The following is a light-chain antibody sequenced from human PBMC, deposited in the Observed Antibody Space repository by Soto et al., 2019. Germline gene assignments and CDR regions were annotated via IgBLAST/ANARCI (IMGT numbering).Light chain of an antibody. Sequence: QAVVTQSPSASASLGASVKLTCTLSSGHSSYAIAWHQQQPEKGPRYLMKLNSDGSHSKGDGIPDRFSGSSSGAERYLTISSLQSEDEADYNCQTWGTGIHNVFGTGTKLTVL. CDR1: SGHSSYA. J-gene: IGLJ1*01. CDR2: LNSDGSH. CDR3: QTWGTGIHNV. V-gene: IGLV4-69*01.